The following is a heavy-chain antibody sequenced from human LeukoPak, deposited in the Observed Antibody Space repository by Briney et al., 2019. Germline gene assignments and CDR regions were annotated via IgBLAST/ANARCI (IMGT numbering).Heavy chain of an antibody. D-gene: IGHD1-1*01. V-gene: IGHV4-61*09. Sequence: SETLSLTCSVSGASITSRSYYWSWIRQTAGKRLEWIGHVSTTGSTNYNPSLKSRVTISVDTSKNQLSLNVTSVTAADTALYYCARVWVRMEVTGTKYFDYWGQGTLVTVSS. CDR3: ARVWVRMEVTGTKYFDY. J-gene: IGHJ4*02. CDR1: GASITSRSYY. CDR2: VSTTGST.